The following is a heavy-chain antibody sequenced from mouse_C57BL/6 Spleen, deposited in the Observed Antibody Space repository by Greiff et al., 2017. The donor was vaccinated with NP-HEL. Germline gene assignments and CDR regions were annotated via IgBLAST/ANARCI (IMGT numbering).Heavy chain of an antibody. V-gene: IGHV1-15*01. CDR3: TRRGKYPYFDY. Sequence: VQLQQSGAELVRPGASVTLSCKASGYTFTDYEMHWVKQTPVHGLEWIGAIDPETGGTAYNQKFKGKAILTADKSSSTAYMELRSLTSEDSAVYYCTRRGKYPYFDYWGQGTTLTVSS. J-gene: IGHJ2*01. CDR1: GYTFTDYE. CDR2: IDPETGGT. D-gene: IGHD2-10*02.